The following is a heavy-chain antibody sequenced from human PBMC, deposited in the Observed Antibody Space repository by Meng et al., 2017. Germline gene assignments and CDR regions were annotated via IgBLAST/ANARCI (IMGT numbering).Heavy chain of an antibody. CDR3: ARGLGYSSGWYPPVYYFDY. J-gene: IGHJ4*02. CDR1: GFTFSSYG. V-gene: IGHV3-NL1*01. D-gene: IGHD6-19*01. CDR2: IYSGGST. Sequence: GGSLRLSCAASGFTFSSYGMHWVRQAPGKGLEWVSVIYSGGSTYYADSVKGRFTISRDNSKNTLYLQMNSLRAEDTAVYYCARGLGYSSGWYPPVYYFDYWGQGTLVTVSS.